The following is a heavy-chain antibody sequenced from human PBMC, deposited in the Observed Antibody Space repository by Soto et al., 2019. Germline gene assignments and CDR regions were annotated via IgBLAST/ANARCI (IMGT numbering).Heavy chain of an antibody. CDR2: INPSGDRI. D-gene: IGHD2-2*01. CDR3: AREEYQLQIDY. J-gene: IGHJ4*02. CDR1: GFTLTNYY. V-gene: IGHV1-46*01. Sequence: ASVKVSCKASGFTLTNYYMHWVRQAPGQGLEWMGIINPSGDRIKYAQKFQDRVTMTTDTSTSTAYMELSSLRSEDTAVYYCAREEYQLQIDYWGQGTLVTVSS.